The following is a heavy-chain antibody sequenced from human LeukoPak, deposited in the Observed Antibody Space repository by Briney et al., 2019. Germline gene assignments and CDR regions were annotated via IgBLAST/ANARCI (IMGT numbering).Heavy chain of an antibody. J-gene: IGHJ4*02. CDR3: ARDGGLVRGVIIRGDYFDY. V-gene: IGHV3-48*03. D-gene: IGHD3-10*01. Sequence: GGSLRLSCAASGFIFSSYEMSWVRQAPGKGLEWVSYISSSGRTMYYADSVKGRFTVSRDNAKNSLYLQMNSLRAEDAAVYYCARDGGLVRGVIIRGDYFDYWGQGTLVTVSS. CDR2: ISSSGRTM. CDR1: GFIFSSYE.